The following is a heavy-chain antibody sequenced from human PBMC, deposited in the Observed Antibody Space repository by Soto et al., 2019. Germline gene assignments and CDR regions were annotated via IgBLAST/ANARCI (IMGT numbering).Heavy chain of an antibody. Sequence: ASVKVSCKASGGTFSSYAISWVRQAPGQGLEWMGGIIPIFGTANYAQKFQGRVTITADESTSTAYMELSSLRSEDTAVYYCASGGLSYYDSSGYYYFDYWGQGTLVTVSS. V-gene: IGHV1-69*01. CDR1: GGTFSSYA. CDR3: ASGGLSYYDSSGYYYFDY. J-gene: IGHJ4*02. D-gene: IGHD3-22*01. CDR2: IIPIFGTA.